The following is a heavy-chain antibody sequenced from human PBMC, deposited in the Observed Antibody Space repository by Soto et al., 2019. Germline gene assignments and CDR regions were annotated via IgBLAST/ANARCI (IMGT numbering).Heavy chain of an antibody. CDR3: FYGDYYYGMDV. J-gene: IGHJ6*02. D-gene: IGHD4-17*01. CDR2: INHSGST. V-gene: IGHV4-34*01. Sequence: SETLSLTCAVYGGSFSCYYWSWIRQPPGKGLEWIGEINHSGSTNYNPSLKSRVTISVDTSKNQFSLKLSSVTAADTAVYYCFYGDYYYGMDVWGQGTTVTVSS. CDR1: GGSFSCYY.